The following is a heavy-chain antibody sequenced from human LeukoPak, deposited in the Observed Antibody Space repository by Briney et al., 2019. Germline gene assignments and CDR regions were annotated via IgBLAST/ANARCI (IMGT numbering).Heavy chain of an antibody. D-gene: IGHD4-17*01. J-gene: IGHJ4*02. CDR3: AKRPSDYGDYVSYFDY. CDR1: GIIFSDYY. CDR2: ISDDGRSK. Sequence: GGSLRLSCAASGIIFSDYYMSWIRQAPGKGLEWVGVISDDGRSKDYADSVKGRFTISRDNSKDTLYLQMNSLRDEDTAVYYCAKRPSDYGDYVSYFDYWGQGTLVTVSS. V-gene: IGHV3-30*18.